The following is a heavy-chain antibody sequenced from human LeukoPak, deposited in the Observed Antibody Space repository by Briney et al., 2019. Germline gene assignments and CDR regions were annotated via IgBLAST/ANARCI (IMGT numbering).Heavy chain of an antibody. D-gene: IGHD3-16*02. CDR1: GYSISSGYY. J-gene: IGHJ4*02. CDR2: IYWDDDK. CDR3: AHMGYQVFDY. Sequence: TLSLTCGVSGYSISSGYYWGWIRQPPGKALEWLALIYWDDDKRYSPSLKSRLTITKDTSKNQVVLTMTNMDPVDTATYYCAHMGYQVFDYWGQGTLVTVSS. V-gene: IGHV2-5*02.